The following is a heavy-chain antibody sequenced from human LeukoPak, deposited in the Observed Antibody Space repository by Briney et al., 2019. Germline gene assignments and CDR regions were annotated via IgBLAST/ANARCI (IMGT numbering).Heavy chain of an antibody. J-gene: IGHJ4*02. D-gene: IGHD3-10*02. Sequence: ASVKVTCKASGYTFTGYYMHWVRQAPGQGLEWMGWINPNSGGTNYAQTFQGRVTMTRDTSISTAYMELSRLRSDDTAVYYCARQGVRGVIITLYYWGQGTLVTVSS. CDR1: GYTFTGYY. V-gene: IGHV1-2*02. CDR2: INPNSGGT. CDR3: ARQGVRGVIITLYY.